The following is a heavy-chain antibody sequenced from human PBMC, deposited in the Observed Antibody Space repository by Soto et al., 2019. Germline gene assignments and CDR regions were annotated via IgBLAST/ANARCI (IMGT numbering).Heavy chain of an antibody. CDR2: IYWDDDK. CDR3: EHTLIGLARSESYLDI. Sequence: TETRTLSCTLALLSLITIVVGVDWIRHPPGKALEWLALIYWDDDKRYSPSLKSRLHINKDTSKNQVVLTMTNMDPVHTATHYCEHTLIGLARSESYLDICGRGTLVKVYS. V-gene: IGHV2-5*02. CDR1: LLSLITIVVG. J-gene: IGHJ2*01. D-gene: IGHD3-22*01.